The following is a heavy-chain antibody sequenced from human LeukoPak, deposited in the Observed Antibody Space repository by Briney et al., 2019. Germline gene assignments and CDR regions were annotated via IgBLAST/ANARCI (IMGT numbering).Heavy chain of an antibody. D-gene: IGHD5-12*01. Sequence: GASVKVSCKAPGYTFTSYYMHWVRQAPGQGLEWMGIINPSGGSTSYAQKFQGRVTMTRDTSTSTVYMELSSLRSEDTAVYYCARDLVATIQAYWGQGTLVTVSS. CDR1: GYTFTSYY. V-gene: IGHV1-46*01. CDR3: ARDLVATIQAY. J-gene: IGHJ4*02. CDR2: INPSGGST.